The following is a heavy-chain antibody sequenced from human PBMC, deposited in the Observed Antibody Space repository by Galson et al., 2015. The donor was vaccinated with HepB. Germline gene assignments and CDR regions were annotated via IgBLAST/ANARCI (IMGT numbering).Heavy chain of an antibody. Sequence: SLRLSCAASGFTFSSYAMHWVRQAPGKGLEWVAVISYDGSNKYYADSVKGRFTISRDNSKNTLYLQMNSLRAEDTAVYYCARDYGANVLRFLEWLFDYWGQGTLVTVSS. CDR3: ARDYGANVLRFLEWLFDY. D-gene: IGHD3-3*01. V-gene: IGHV3-30-3*01. CDR2: ISYDGSNK. CDR1: GFTFSSYA. J-gene: IGHJ4*02.